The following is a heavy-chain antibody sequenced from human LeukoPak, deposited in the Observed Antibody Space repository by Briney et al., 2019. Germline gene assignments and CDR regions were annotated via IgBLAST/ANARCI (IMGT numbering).Heavy chain of an antibody. D-gene: IGHD6-6*01. CDR3: ARDHQTVKSSSYDY. V-gene: IGHV4-34*01. CDR1: GGSFSGYY. Sequence: SETLSLTCAVYGGSFSGYYWSWIRQPPGKGLEWIGEINHSGSTNYNPSLKSRVTISVDTSKNQFSLKLSSVTAAGTAVYYCARDHQTVKSSSYDYWGQGTLVTVSS. CDR2: INHSGST. J-gene: IGHJ4*02.